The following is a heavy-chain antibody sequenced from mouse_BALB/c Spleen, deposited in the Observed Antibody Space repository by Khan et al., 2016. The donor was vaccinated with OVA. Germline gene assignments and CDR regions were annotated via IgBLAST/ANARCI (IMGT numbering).Heavy chain of an antibody. CDR3: ARWGPYGNYGAY. V-gene: IGHV1-9*01. D-gene: IGHD2-1*01. CDR1: GYTFRSSW. J-gene: IGHJ3*01. CDR2: ILPGSGST. Sequence: QVQLQQPGAELMKPGASVKISCKATGYTFRSSWIEWVKQRPGHGLEWIGEILPGSGSTNYNEKFKGKATFTADTSSNTAYMQLISRTSENSAVYYCARWGPYGNYGAYWGQGTLVTVSA.